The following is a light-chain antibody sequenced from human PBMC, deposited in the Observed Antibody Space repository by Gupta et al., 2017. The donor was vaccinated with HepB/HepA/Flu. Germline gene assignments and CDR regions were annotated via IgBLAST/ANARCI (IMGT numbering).Light chain of an antibody. CDR2: RNT. J-gene: IGLJ2*01. V-gene: IGLV1-40*01. CDR3: QYYDSSLRGVG. CDR1: SSNIGAGYD. Sequence: QSVLTQPPSVSGAPGQRVTISCTGSSSNIGAGYDVHWYQQLPGTENKRLMYRNTNRPSGVPDRFAGPKAGTSASRAITGLQAEDEAEYYCQYYDSSLRGVGFGGGTKLTVL.